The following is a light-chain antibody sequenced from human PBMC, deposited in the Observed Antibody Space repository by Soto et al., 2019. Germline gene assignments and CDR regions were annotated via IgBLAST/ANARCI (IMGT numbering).Light chain of an antibody. V-gene: IGKV1-9*01. Sequence: DIQLTQSPSFLSASVGDRVTMTCRASQGINSKLAWYQQKPGKAPKLLIYFASTLQSGVPSRFSGSGSGTEFTLTISSLQPEDFATYYCQQFYGYPITFGLGTRLEMK. CDR1: QGINSK. CDR3: QQFYGYPIT. J-gene: IGKJ5*01. CDR2: FAS.